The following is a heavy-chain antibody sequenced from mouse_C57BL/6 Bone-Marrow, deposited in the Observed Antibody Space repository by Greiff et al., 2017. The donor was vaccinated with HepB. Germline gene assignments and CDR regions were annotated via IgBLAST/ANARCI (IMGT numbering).Heavy chain of an antibody. CDR2: ISSGSSTI. CDR3: ARDGDDGYYDEKWFAY. CDR1: GFTFSDYG. D-gene: IGHD2-3*01. V-gene: IGHV5-17*01. J-gene: IGHJ3*01. Sequence: EVMLVESGGGLVKPGGSLKLSCAASGFTFSDYGIHWVRQAPEKGLEWVAYISSGSSTIYYADTVKGRFTISRDNAKNTLFLQMTSLRSEDTAMYYCARDGDDGYYDEKWFAYWGQGTLVTVSA.